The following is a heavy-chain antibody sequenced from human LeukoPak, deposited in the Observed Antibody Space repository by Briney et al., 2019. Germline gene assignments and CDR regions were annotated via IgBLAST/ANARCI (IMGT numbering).Heavy chain of an antibody. Sequence: ASVTVSCKASGYTFTGYYMHWVRQAPGQGLEWMGWINPNSGNTGYAQKFQGRVTMTRSTSISTTYMELSSLRSEDTAVYYCARVQRVTFPLKYYFDYWGQGTLVTVSS. CDR3: ARVQRVTFPLKYYFDY. CDR2: INPNSGNT. V-gene: IGHV1-8*02. D-gene: IGHD3-10*01. CDR1: GYTFTGYY. J-gene: IGHJ4*02.